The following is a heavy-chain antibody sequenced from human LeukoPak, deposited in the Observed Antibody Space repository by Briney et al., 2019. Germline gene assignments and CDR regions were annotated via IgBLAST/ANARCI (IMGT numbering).Heavy chain of an antibody. CDR1: GGSISSYY. V-gene: IGHV4-59*08. Sequence: PSETLSLTCTVSGGSISSYYWSWIRQPPGKGLEWIGYIYYSGSTYYNPSLKSRVTISVDTSKNQFSLKLSSVTAADTAVYYCARQFVSYALYYYYYYYGMDVWGQGTTVTASS. CDR2: IYYSGST. J-gene: IGHJ6*02. D-gene: IGHD2-2*01. CDR3: ARQFVSYALYYYYYYYGMDV.